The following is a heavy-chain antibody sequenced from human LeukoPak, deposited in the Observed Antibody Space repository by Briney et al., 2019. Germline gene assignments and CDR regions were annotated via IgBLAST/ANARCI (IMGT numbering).Heavy chain of an antibody. CDR3: ARDLLGVSYGMDV. CDR2: ISYDGSNK. J-gene: IGHJ6*02. V-gene: IGHV3-30*19. CDR1: GFIFSSYG. D-gene: IGHD2-15*01. Sequence: GGSLRLSCAASGFIFSSYGMHWVRQAPGKGLEWVAVISYDGSNKYYADSVKGRFTISRDNSKNTLYLQMNSLRAEDTAVYYCARDLLGVSYGMDVWGQGTTVTVSS.